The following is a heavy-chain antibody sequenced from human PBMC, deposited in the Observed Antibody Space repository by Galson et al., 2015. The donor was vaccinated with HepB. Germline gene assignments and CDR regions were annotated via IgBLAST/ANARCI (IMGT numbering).Heavy chain of an antibody. CDR1: RFTFSSYA. D-gene: IGHD2-2*01. CDR3: AKWDCGSSGCYEADAFDI. J-gene: IGHJ3*02. V-gene: IGHV3-23*01. CDR2: ITGSGDTT. Sequence: SLRLSCAASRFTFSSYAMSWVRQAPGKGLEWVSAITGSGDTTYYADSVKGRFTISRDNSKNTLYLQMNSLRAEDTAVYYCAKWDCGSSGCYEADAFDIWGQGTMVTVSS.